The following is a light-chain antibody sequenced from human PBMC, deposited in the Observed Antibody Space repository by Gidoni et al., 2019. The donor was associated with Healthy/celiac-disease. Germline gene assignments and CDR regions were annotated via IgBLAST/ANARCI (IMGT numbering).Light chain of an antibody. CDR2: SAS. CDR1: RDINNF. V-gene: IGKV1-16*02. Sequence: DIQMTQAPSSLSASVGDRVTITCRASRDINNFLACFQQQPGKAPKALIYSASILQSGVPSKFRASGSCTDFTLTISSLQPEDFATYYCHQYKSYPLTFGGXTKVEIK. CDR3: HQYKSYPLT. J-gene: IGKJ4*01.